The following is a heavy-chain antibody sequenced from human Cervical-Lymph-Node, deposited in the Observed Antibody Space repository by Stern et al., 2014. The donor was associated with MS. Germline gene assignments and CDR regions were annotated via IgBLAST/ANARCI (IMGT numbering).Heavy chain of an antibody. V-gene: IGHV4-61*02. CDR2: IYSSGSP. CDR3: ARGGTYSTFYAFDI. CDR1: GGSISSGSYY. Sequence: MQLVESGPGLVKPSQTLSLTCTVSGGSISSGSYYWNWIRKPAGKGREWIGRIYSSGSPNYNPSLKSRVTMSVDTSKTQFSLKLSSVTAADTAVYYCARGGTYSTFYAFDIWGQGTVVTVSS. D-gene: IGHD1-26*01. J-gene: IGHJ3*02.